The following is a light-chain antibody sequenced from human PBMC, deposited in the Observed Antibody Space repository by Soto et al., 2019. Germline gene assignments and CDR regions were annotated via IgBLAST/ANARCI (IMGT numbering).Light chain of an antibody. Sequence: EIQMTQSPSTLSASVGDRFTMTCLASQSIRSWLAWYQQKPGKAPKLLIYAAYSLQSGVTSRFSGSESETDFTLTISSLQPEDFANYSCQQSYSTTWTFGQGTQVDIK. CDR3: QQSYSTTWT. J-gene: IGKJ1*01. CDR2: AAY. CDR1: QSIRSW. V-gene: IGKV1-39*01.